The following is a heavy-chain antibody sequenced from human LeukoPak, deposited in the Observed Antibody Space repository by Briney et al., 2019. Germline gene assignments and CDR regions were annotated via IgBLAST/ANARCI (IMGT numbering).Heavy chain of an antibody. Sequence: GGSLRLSCAASGFTFSSYAMRWVRQAPGKGREGGAVISYDGSNKYYADSVNGRFTISRDNSKNTLYLQMNSLRAEDTAVYYCARDRSTAEGGWYGFYFDYWGQGTLVTVSS. CDR3: ARDRSTAEGGWYGFYFDY. J-gene: IGHJ4*02. CDR2: ISYDGSNK. D-gene: IGHD6-19*01. V-gene: IGHV3-30*04. CDR1: GFTFSSYA.